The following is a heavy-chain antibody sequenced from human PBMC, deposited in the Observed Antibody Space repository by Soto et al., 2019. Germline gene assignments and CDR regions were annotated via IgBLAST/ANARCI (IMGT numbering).Heavy chain of an antibody. Sequence: ASVKVSCNASGYTFTSYAMNWGRQAPGQGLEWMGWINTNTGNPTYAQGFTGRFVFSLDTSVSTAYLQICSLKAEDTAVYYCARVDYDSSGYYTPEVDYGMDVWGKGTKVTVPS. CDR1: GYTFTSYA. CDR2: INTNTGNP. V-gene: IGHV7-4-1*01. J-gene: IGHJ6*04. CDR3: ARVDYDSSGYYTPEVDYGMDV. D-gene: IGHD3-22*01.